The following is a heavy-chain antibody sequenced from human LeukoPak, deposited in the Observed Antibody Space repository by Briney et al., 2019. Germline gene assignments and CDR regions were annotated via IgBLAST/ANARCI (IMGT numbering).Heavy chain of an antibody. CDR3: ARDLVTVTKGFDI. CDR1: DNSFSSHY. D-gene: IGHD4-17*01. Sequence: SETLSLTCAVSDNSFSSHYWTWIRQPPGKGLEWIGYISYIGSTNYNPSLKSRVTVSIDTSKNQFSLKLSSVTAADTAVYYCARDLVTVTKGFDIWGQGTMVSVSS. J-gene: IGHJ3*02. V-gene: IGHV4-59*11. CDR2: ISYIGST.